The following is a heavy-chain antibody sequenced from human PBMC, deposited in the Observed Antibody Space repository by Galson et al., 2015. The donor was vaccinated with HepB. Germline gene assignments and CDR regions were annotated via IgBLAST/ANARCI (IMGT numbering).Heavy chain of an antibody. CDR3: AKGQPSDFSSGSLETCAFDI. CDR2: ISGSGGST. D-gene: IGHD6-13*01. Sequence: SLRLSCAASGFTFSNYAMSWVRQSPGKGLEWVSAISGSGGSTYYVDSVKGRFTISRDNSKDTLYLQMNSLRAEDTAVYYCAKGQPSDFSSGSLETCAFDIWGQGTMVTASS. V-gene: IGHV3-23*01. J-gene: IGHJ3*02. CDR1: GFTFSNYA.